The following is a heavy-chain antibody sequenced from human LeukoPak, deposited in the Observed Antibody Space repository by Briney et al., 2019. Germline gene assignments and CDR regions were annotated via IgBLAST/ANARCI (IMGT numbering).Heavy chain of an antibody. V-gene: IGHV1-24*01. CDR2: FDPEDGET. CDR3: ARDWDSSGADYYYYMDV. D-gene: IGHD3-10*01. Sequence: ASVKVSCKVSGYTLTELSMHWVRQAPGKGLEWMGGFDPEDGETIYAQKFQGRVTMTEDTSTDTAYMELSSLRSEDTAVYYCARDWDSSGADYYYYMDVWGKGTTVTVSS. CDR1: GYTLTELS. J-gene: IGHJ6*03.